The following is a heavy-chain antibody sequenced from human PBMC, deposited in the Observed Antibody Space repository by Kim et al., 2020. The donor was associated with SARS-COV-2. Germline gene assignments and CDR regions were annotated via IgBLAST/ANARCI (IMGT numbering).Heavy chain of an antibody. CDR1: GGSFSGYY. Sequence: SETLSLTCAVYGGSFSGYYWSWIRQPPGKGLEWIGEINHSGSTNYNPSLKSRVTISVDTSKNQFSLKLSSVTAADTAVYYCARGREYQLLLDYWCQGTLV. CDR3: ARGREYQLLLDY. D-gene: IGHD2-2*01. V-gene: IGHV4-34*01. J-gene: IGHJ4*02. CDR2: INHSGST.